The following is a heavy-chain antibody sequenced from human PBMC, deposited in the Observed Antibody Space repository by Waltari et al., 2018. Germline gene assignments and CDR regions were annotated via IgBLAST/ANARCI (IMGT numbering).Heavy chain of an antibody. V-gene: IGHV3-7*01. CDR2: IKQDGSEK. CDR3: VTGLTTVTAKDYFDH. D-gene: IGHD4-17*01. J-gene: IGHJ4*02. Sequence: EVQLVESGGGSVQPGGSLGLCCAASGMTLRRCWTKWVRQAPGKGLEWVANIKQDGSEKNYVDSVEGRFSISRDNAQNSLYLQMNSLRAEDTAIYYCVTGLTTVTAKDYFDHWGQGALVTVSS. CDR1: GMTLRRCW.